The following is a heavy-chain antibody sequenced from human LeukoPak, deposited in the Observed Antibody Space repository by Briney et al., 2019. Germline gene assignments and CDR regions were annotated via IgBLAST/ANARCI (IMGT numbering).Heavy chain of an antibody. V-gene: IGHV1-2*02. CDR1: GYTFIGYF. CDR2: INPNCGGT. CDR3: ARIGGDYVY. Sequence: ASVAVSCMACGYTFIGYFMHWLRQAAGQGLEWMGCINPNCGGTNYAQTLRGRVTMTRDTSISTAYMELSRLRSDDTAVYCGARIGGDYVYWGQGTGVIVTS. J-gene: IGHJ4*02. D-gene: IGHD2-21*02.